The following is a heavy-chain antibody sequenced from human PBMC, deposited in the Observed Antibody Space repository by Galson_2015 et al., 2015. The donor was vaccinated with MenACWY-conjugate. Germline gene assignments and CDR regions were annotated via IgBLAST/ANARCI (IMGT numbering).Heavy chain of an antibody. V-gene: IGHV1-8*01. Sequence: SVKVSCKASGYTFTFYDMSWVRQTTGQGLECLGWMNPNSGNTGYAQKFQGRVTMTTDTSTNTAYMELRSLRSDDTAVYYCARDVDITVLPAAIWYFQRWGQGTLVTVSP. CDR2: MNPNSGNT. J-gene: IGHJ1*01. D-gene: IGHD2-2*02. CDR3: ARDVDITVLPAAIWYFQR. CDR1: GYTFTFYD.